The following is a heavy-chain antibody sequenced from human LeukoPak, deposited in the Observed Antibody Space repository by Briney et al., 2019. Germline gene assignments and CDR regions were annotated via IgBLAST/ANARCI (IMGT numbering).Heavy chain of an antibody. V-gene: IGHV4-34*01. CDR3: ASGYSSSWYRKYYFDY. CDR1: GGSFSGYY. D-gene: IGHD6-13*01. J-gene: IGHJ4*02. CDR2: INHSGST. Sequence: SETLSLTCAVYGGSFSGYYWSWVRQPPGKGLEWSGEINHSGSTNYNPSLKSRVTISVATSKNQFSLKLSSVTAADTAVYYCASGYSSSWYRKYYFDYGGQGTLVTVSS.